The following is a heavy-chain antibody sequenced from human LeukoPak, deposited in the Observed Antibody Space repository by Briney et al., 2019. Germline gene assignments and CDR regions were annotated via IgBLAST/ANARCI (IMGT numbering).Heavy chain of an antibody. CDR1: GFTFSSYS. Sequence: GGSLRLSCAASGFTFSSYSRNWVRQAPGKGLEWVSSISSNSSYIYYADSVKGRFTISRDNAKNSLYLQMNSLRAEDTAVYYCARPMYSSSSLFFDYWGQGTLVTVSS. CDR3: ARPMYSSSSLFFDY. D-gene: IGHD6-6*01. J-gene: IGHJ4*02. V-gene: IGHV3-21*01. CDR2: ISSNSSYI.